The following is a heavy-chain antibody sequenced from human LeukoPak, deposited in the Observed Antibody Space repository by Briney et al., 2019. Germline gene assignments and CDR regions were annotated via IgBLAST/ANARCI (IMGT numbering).Heavy chain of an antibody. V-gene: IGHV1-8*01. J-gene: IGHJ4*02. Sequence: ASVKVSCKASGYTFTSYGINWVRQATGQGLEWMGWMNPNSGNTGYAQKFQGRVTMTRNTSISTAYMELSSLRSEDTAMYYCASWGVVGATTVDYWGQGTLVTVSS. CDR2: MNPNSGNT. D-gene: IGHD1-26*01. CDR3: ASWGVVGATTVDY. CDR1: GYTFTSYG.